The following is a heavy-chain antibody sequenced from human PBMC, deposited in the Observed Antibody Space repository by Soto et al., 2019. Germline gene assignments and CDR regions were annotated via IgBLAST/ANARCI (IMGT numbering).Heavy chain of an antibody. D-gene: IGHD3-16*01. CDR1: GFSLSTTAVG. V-gene: IGHV2-5*02. Sequence: QITLKESGPTLVKPTQTLTLTCTFSGFSLSTTAVGVGWIRQPPGRALEWLALIYWDDDKRYSPSLKSGLTITKDTSKNQVVLTMINMDPVDTATYYCAHIAYAWVLGGFDYWGQGTLVTVSS. CDR3: AHIAYAWVLGGFDY. CDR2: IYWDDDK. J-gene: IGHJ4*02.